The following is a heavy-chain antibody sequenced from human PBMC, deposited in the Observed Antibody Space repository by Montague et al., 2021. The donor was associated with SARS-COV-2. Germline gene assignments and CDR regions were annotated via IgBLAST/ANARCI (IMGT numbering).Heavy chain of an antibody. D-gene: IGHD4-17*01. CDR1: GFTFSSYA. V-gene: IGHV3-30*04. J-gene: IGHJ6*02. Sequence: SLRLSCAASGFTFSSYAMHWVRQAPGKGLEWVAVISYDGSNKYYADSVKGRSTISRDNSKNTLYLQMNSLRAEDTAVYYCARATAGSYYYGMDVWGQGTTVTVSS. CDR2: ISYDGSNK. CDR3: ARATAGSYYYGMDV.